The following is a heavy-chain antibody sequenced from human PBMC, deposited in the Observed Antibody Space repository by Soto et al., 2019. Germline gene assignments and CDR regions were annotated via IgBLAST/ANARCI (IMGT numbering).Heavy chain of an antibody. V-gene: IGHV4-34*01. CDR1: GGSFSGYY. CDR3: ARGIGIIGAVQGNAHGTAFFDS. D-gene: IGHD1-26*01. J-gene: IGHJ4*02. CDR2: INHAGST. Sequence: PSETLSLTCAVYGGSFSGYYWRWIRQPPGKXLEWIGGINHAGSTNQNPSLRTRGTISVDTSKNQFSLRQGSLTAADTAVYFCARGIGIIGAVQGNAHGTAFFDSWGQGTLVTVSS.